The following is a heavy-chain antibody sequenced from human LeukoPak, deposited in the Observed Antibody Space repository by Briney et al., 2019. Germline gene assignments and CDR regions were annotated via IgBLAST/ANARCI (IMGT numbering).Heavy chain of an antibody. D-gene: IGHD3-22*01. CDR2: VSWDGDTT. Sequence: PGGSLRLSCAASGFTFSSYGMHWVRQAPGKGLEWVSLVSWDGDTTYYADSVKGRFTISRDNSKNSLYLQMNSLRTEDTALYYCAKARGLIGGAFDIWGQGTMVTVSS. V-gene: IGHV3-43*01. CDR1: GFTFSSYG. J-gene: IGHJ3*02. CDR3: AKARGLIGGAFDI.